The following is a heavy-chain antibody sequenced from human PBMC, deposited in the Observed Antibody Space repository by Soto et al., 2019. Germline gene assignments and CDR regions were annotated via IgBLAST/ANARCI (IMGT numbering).Heavy chain of an antibody. J-gene: IGHJ3*02. CDR3: ARGSSDAFDI. V-gene: IGHV1-2*02. Sequence: ASVKVSCKASGYTFTSYGISWVRQAPGQGLEWMGWINPNSGGTNYAQKFQGRVTMTRDTSISTAYMELSRLRSDDTAVYYCARGSSDAFDIWGQGTMVTVSS. CDR1: GYTFTSYG. CDR2: INPNSGGT.